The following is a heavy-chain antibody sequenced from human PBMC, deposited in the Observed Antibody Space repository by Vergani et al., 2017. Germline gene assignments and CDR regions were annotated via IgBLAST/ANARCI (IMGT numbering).Heavy chain of an antibody. CDR3: AREHHAYKEYCTNGVCLQNNWVDP. CDR1: GFTVSSNY. V-gene: IGHV3-53*02. J-gene: IGHJ5*02. CDR2: IYSGGST. Sequence: EVQLVETGGGLIQPGGSLRLSCAASGFTVSSNYMSWVRQAPGKGLEWVSVIYSGGSTYYADSVKGRFTISRDNSKNTLYLQMNSLRAEDTAVYYCAREHHAYKEYCTNGVCLQNNWVDPWGQGTLVTVSS. D-gene: IGHD2-8*01.